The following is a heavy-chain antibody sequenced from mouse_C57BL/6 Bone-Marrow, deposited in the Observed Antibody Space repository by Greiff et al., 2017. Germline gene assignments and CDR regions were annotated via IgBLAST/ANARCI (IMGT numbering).Heavy chain of an antibody. CDR3: AREGGWLLRGAY. D-gene: IGHD2-3*01. CDR1: GYSITSGYY. CDR2: IRYDGSN. Sequence: EVKLMESGPGLVKPSQSLSLTCSVTGYSITSGYYWNWIRQFPGNKLEWMGYIRYDGSNNYNPSLKNRISITRDTSKNQFFLKLNSVTTEDTATYYCAREGGWLLRGAYWGQGTLVTVSA. J-gene: IGHJ3*01. V-gene: IGHV3-6*01.